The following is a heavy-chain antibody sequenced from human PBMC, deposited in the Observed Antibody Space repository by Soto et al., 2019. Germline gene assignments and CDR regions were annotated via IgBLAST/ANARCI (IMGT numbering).Heavy chain of an antibody. CDR3: AREVSRDDRSHSRGWFDP. D-gene: IGHD3-10*01. CDR2: INNDGYST. V-gene: IGHV3-74*01. CDR1: GFTFSPYW. J-gene: IGHJ5*02. Sequence: GGSLRLSCAASGFTFSPYWMHWVRQAPGKGLVWVSCINNDGYSTIYADSVKGRFTISRDNAKNTVYLQMNSLTAEDTAVYYCAREVSRDDRSHSRGWFDPWGQGTLVTVSS.